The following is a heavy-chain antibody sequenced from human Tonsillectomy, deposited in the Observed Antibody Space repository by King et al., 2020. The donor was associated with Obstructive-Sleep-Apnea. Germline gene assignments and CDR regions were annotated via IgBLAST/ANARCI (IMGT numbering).Heavy chain of an antibody. CDR2: INAGNGNT. CDR3: ARDEDGQIRLDYSDAFDI. V-gene: IGHV1-3*01. D-gene: IGHD5-12*01. J-gene: IGHJ3*02. CDR1: GYTFTSYA. Sequence: VQSGAEVKKPGASVKVSCKASGYTFTSYAMHWVRQAPGQRLEWMGWINAGNGNTKYSQKFQGRVTITRDTSASTAYMELSSLRSEDTAVYYCARDEDGQIRLDYSDAFDIWGQGTMVTVSS.